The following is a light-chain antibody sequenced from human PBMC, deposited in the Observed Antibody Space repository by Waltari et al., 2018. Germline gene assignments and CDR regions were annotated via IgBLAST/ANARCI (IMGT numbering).Light chain of an antibody. CDR1: QSVSSSY. J-gene: IGKJ3*01. CDR3: QQYGSSPHT. CDR2: GAS. V-gene: IGKV3-20*01. Sequence: EIVLTQSPGTLSLSPGERATLSCRASQSVSSSYLAWYQQNPGQAPRLLIYGASSRATGIPDRVSGSESGTDFTLTISRLEPEDFAVYYCQQYGSSPHTFGPGTKVDIK.